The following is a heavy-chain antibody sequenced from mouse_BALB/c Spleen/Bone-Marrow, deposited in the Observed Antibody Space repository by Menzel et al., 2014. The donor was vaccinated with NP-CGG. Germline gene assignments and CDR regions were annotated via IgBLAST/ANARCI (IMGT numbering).Heavy chain of an antibody. J-gene: IGHJ1*01. CDR2: IDPETGGT. CDR1: GYTSTDYE. CDR3: TRDGSSRWYFDV. D-gene: IGHD1-1*01. Sequence: QVQLQQPGAELVRPGASVTLSCKASGYTSTDYEMHWVKQTPVHGLEWIGAIDPETGGTAYNQKFKGKATLTADKSSSTAYMELRSLTSEDSAVYYCTRDGSSRWYFDVWGAGTTVTVSS. V-gene: IGHV1-15*01.